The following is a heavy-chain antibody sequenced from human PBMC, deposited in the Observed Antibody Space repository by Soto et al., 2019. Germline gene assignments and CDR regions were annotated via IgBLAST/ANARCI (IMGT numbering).Heavy chain of an antibody. V-gene: IGHV1-69*19. D-gene: IGHD3-10*01. Sequence: QVQLVQSGAEMKKPGSSVKVSCQSSGGTFNTYAMNWVRQAPGQGPEWMGDISPMFGAANYAPKFQGRVTITADDSTGTSYMQVSSLTSEDTALYLCAREVQVHTPAFVYWGQGTLVNVSS. J-gene: IGHJ4*02. CDR2: ISPMFGAA. CDR1: GGTFNTYA. CDR3: AREVQVHTPAFVY.